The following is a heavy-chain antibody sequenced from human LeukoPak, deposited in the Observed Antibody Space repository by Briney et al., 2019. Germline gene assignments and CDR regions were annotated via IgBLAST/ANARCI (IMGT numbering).Heavy chain of an antibody. V-gene: IGHV3-33*01. J-gene: IGHJ4*02. CDR1: GFIFSSYG. CDR2: IWYDGSNK. D-gene: IGHD3-22*01. CDR3: ARDTWLLDRYFDY. Sequence: NPGGSLRLSCAASGFIFSSYGMHWVRQAPGKGLEWVAVIWYDGSNKYYADSVKGRFTISRDNSKNTLYLQMNSLRVEDTAVNYCARDTWLLDRYFDYWGQGTLVTVSS.